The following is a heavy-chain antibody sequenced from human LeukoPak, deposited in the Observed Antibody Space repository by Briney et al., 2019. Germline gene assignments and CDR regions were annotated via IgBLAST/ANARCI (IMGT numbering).Heavy chain of an antibody. Sequence: GGSLRLSCAASGFTFSSYGMHWVRQAPGKGLEWVAVISYDGSNKYYADSVKGRFTISRDNSKNTLYLQMNSLRAEDTAVYYWAKDNEGWGEGTLVTVSS. CDR3: AKDNEG. CDR2: ISYDGSNK. J-gene: IGHJ4*02. D-gene: IGHD1-1*01. CDR1: GFTFSSYG. V-gene: IGHV3-30*18.